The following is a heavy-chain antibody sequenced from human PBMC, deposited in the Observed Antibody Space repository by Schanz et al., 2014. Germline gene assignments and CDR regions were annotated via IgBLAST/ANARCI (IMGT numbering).Heavy chain of an antibody. CDR3: TADLWFGAVWGVW. J-gene: IGHJ4*02. V-gene: IGHV3-15*01. D-gene: IGHD3-10*01. CDR2: IKSKTDGGTR. CDR1: GFTLNNAW. Sequence: EVQLVESGGGLVKPGGSLRLSCATSGFTLNNAWMNWVRQAPGKGLQWVARIKSKTDGGTRDYAAPVKGRFTISTDDSKNTVYLQMTSLQTEDTPVYYCTADLWFGAVWGVWWGQGTLVTVSS.